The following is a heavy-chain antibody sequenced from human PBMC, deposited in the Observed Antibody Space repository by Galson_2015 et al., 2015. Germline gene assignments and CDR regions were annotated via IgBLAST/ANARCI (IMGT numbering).Heavy chain of an antibody. J-gene: IGHJ6*02. CDR3: ARDFIAAWGLDV. V-gene: IGHV3-7*03. CDR2: IKKDGSDR. CDR1: EYTFTNYW. D-gene: IGHD3-16*02. Sequence: SLRLSCAASEYTFTNYWMNWVRQAPGKGLEWLANIKKDGSDRYYVDSVKGRFTISRDNANNSLYLQMNSLRAEDTAVYYCARDFIAAWGLDVWGQGTTVTVS.